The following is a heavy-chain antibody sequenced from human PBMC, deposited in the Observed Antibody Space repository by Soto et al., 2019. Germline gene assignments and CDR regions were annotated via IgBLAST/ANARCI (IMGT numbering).Heavy chain of an antibody. CDR1: GDSIDSPNW. CDR2: IYRDGNT. Sequence: QVQLQESGPGLVTPSGTLSLSCAVSGDSIDSPNWWVWVRQPPGKRLDWIGEIYRDGNTNYNPSFKSRVTLSIAKSKNQFALKLTSVTAADTAVYFCARDRGIAAAGVWGQGTLVTVSS. V-gene: IGHV4-4*02. D-gene: IGHD6-13*01. CDR3: ARDRGIAAAGV. J-gene: IGHJ4*02.